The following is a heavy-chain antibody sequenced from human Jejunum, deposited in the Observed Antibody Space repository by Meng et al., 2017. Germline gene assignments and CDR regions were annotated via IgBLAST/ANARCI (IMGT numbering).Heavy chain of an antibody. Sequence: QESGPGLVKPSETLSLTCTVSGGSISSNDWSWIRQPPGKGPEWIGYIYYSGSTNYNPSLKSRVTISVDRSKSQFSLKLDSVTAADSAVYYCARNWGGHYFYFDLWGRGTLVTVSS. D-gene: IGHD7-27*01. CDR2: IYYSGST. CDR1: GGSISSND. V-gene: IGHV4-59*01. J-gene: IGHJ2*01. CDR3: ARNWGGHYFYFDL.